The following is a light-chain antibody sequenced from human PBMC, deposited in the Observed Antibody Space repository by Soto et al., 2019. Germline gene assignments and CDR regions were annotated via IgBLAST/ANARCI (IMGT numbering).Light chain of an antibody. CDR2: GAS. CDR3: HQYDNSPQT. J-gene: IGKJ2*01. Sequence: EVVMKQSPATLSVSPGGRATLSCTASQSVSSSLAWYQQKPGQAPRVLIYGASKRATGIPDRFSGSGSGTDFSLTISSLEPEDFAVYYCHQYDNSPQTYGQGTKVDIK. V-gene: IGKV3D-15*02. CDR1: QSVSSS.